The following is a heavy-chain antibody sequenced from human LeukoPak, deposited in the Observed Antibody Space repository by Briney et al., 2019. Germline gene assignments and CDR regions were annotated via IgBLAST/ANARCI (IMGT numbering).Heavy chain of an antibody. V-gene: IGHV4-34*01. D-gene: IGHD4-17*01. CDR1: GGSFSGYY. CDR3: ARGSRGTTRFTLLSARSYYMDV. J-gene: IGHJ6*03. CDR2: INHSGST. Sequence: PSETLSLTCAVYGGSFSGYYWSWIRQPPGKGLEWIGEINHSGSTNYNPSLKSRVTISVDTSKNQFSLKLSSVTAADTAVYYCARGSRGTTRFTLLSARSYYMDVWGKGTTVTVSS.